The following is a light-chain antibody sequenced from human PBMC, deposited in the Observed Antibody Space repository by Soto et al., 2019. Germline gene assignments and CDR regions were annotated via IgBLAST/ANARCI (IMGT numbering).Light chain of an antibody. CDR3: SSFAGSNDVV. J-gene: IGLJ2*01. CDR2: DVS. CDR1: SSDVGGYYY. Sequence: QSALTQPPSASGSPGQSVTLSCTGTSSDVGGYYYVSWYQQHPGKAPKPMIYDVSNQPSGVPDRFSGSNSGDRASLTVSGVEAEDEDDYYCSSFAGSNDVVFGGGTKLTVL. V-gene: IGLV2-8*01.